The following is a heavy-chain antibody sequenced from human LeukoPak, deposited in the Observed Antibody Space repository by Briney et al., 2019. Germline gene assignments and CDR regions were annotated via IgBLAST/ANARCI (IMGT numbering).Heavy chain of an antibody. CDR2: ISSSSSYI. CDR3: AREGGGNYLYYYYMDV. J-gene: IGHJ6*03. Sequence: GGSLRLSCAASGFTFSSYNMNWVRQAPGKGLEWVSSISSSSSYIYYADSVRGRFTISRDNAKNSLYLQMNSLRAEDTAVYYCAREGGGNYLYYYYMDVWGKGTTVTVSS. D-gene: IGHD1-7*01. V-gene: IGHV3-21*01. CDR1: GFTFSSYN.